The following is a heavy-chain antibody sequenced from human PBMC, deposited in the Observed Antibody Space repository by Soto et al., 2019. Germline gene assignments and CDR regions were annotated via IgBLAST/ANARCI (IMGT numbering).Heavy chain of an antibody. Sequence: QVQLVESGGGVVQPGRSLRLSRAASGFTFSSHGMHWVRQAPGKGLEWVAVISYDGSNKYHADSVKGRFTISSDNSKNSLYFQSSSVRAEDTAVYYCAKGYSSDWYYLGWFDPWGEGGLVAVSS. J-gene: IGHJ5*02. CDR3: AKGYSSDWYYLGWFDP. CDR1: GFTFSSHG. V-gene: IGHV3-30*18. D-gene: IGHD6-19*01. CDR2: ISYDGSNK.